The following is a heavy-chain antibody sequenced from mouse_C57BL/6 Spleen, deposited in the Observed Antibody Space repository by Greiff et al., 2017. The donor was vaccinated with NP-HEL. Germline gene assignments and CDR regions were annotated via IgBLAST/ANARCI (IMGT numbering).Heavy chain of an antibody. CDR3: TPRQAWFAY. J-gene: IGHJ3*01. V-gene: IGHV6-3*01. CDR1: GFTFSNYW. Sequence: EVMLVESGGGLVQPGGSMKLSCVASGFTFSNYWMNWVRQSPEKGLEWVAQIRLKSDNYATHYAESVKGRFTISRDDSKSSVYLQMNNLRAEDTGIYYCTPRQAWFAYWGQGTLVTVSA. D-gene: IGHD3-2*01. CDR2: IRLKSDNYAT.